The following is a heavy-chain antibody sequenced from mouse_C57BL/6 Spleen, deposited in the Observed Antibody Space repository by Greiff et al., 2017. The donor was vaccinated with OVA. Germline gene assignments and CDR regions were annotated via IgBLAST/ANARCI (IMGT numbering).Heavy chain of an antibody. J-gene: IGHJ2*01. CDR3: TKTAFYYFDY. Sequence: VQLQQSGAELVRPGASVKLSCTASGFNIKDDYMHWVKQRPEQGLEWIGWIDPENGDTEYASKFQGKATITADTSSNTAYLQLSSLTSEDTAVYYCTKTAFYYFDYWGQGTTLTVSS. CDR1: GFNIKDDY. V-gene: IGHV14-4*01. CDR2: IDPENGDT. D-gene: IGHD3-2*01.